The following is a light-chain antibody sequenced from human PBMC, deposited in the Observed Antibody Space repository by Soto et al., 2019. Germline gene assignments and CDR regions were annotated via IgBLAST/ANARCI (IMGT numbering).Light chain of an antibody. CDR2: VVD. V-gene: IGLV2-14*03. J-gene: IGLJ1*01. CDR1: SSDVGRYNY. Sequence: QSVLTRPASVSGSPGQSITISCTGTSSDVGRYNYVSWYQQHPGKAPKLIIYVVDNRPSGVSNRFSGSKSGNTASLTISGLQAEDESDYYCASYAGSIHYVFGTGTKVTVL. CDR3: ASYAGSIHYV.